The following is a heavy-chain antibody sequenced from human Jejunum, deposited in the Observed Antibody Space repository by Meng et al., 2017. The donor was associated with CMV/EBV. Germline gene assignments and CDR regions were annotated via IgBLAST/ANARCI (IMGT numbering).Heavy chain of an antibody. V-gene: IGHV3-7*01. CDR1: GFIFSTYW. Sequence: CAASGFIFSTYWMSWVRQAPGKGLEWVATIKEDGSEKYYVDSVEGRFTISRDNAKNSLYLQMNSQRAEDTAVYHCTRGGGWDLDYWGQGTLVTVSS. D-gene: IGHD6-19*01. J-gene: IGHJ4*02. CDR3: TRGGGWDLDY. CDR2: IKEDGSEK.